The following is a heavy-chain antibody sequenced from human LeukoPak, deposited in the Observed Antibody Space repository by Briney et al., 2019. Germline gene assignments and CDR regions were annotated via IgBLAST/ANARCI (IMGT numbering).Heavy chain of an antibody. V-gene: IGHV3-9*01. Sequence: GGSLRLSCAASGFTFDNYAMHWVRQAPGKGLEWLSIISWNSGYIGYADSVKGRFTISRDNAKKSLDLQMNSLRAEDTAFYYCAKVRGTYSSGYFFDYWGQGTLVTVS. CDR3: AKVRGTYSSGYFFDY. CDR2: ISWNSGYI. D-gene: IGHD6-19*01. J-gene: IGHJ4*02. CDR1: GFTFDNYA.